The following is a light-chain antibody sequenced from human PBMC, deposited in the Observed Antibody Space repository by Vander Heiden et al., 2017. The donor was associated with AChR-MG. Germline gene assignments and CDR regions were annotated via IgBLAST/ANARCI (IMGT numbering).Light chain of an antibody. CDR2: DAS. CDR1: QDISNY. Sequence: DIQMTQSSSSLSASVGDRVTITCQASQDISNYLNWYQQKPGKAPKLLIYDASNLETGVPSRFSGSGSGTDFTFTISSLQPEDIATYYCQQYDNVPYTFGQGTTLEIK. J-gene: IGKJ2*01. V-gene: IGKV1-33*01. CDR3: QQYDNVPYT.